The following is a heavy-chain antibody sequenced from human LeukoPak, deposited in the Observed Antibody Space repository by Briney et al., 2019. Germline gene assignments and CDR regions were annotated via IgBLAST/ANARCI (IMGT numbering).Heavy chain of an antibody. Sequence: SQTLSLTCAVSGGSISSGGYSWSWIRQPPGKGLEWIGYIYHSGSTYYNPSLKSRVTISVDTSKNQFSLKLSSVTAADTAVYYCARGGDYGDYGRDNWFDPWGQGTLVTVSS. CDR3: ARGGDYGDYGRDNWFDP. CDR2: IYHSGST. CDR1: GGSISSGGYS. V-gene: IGHV4-30-2*05. J-gene: IGHJ5*02. D-gene: IGHD4-17*01.